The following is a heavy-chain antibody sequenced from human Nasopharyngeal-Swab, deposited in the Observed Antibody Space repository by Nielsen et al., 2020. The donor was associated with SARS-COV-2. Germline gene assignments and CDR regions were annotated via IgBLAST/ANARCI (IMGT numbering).Heavy chain of an antibody. CDR3: ARVVSDNNGWYHFDY. V-gene: IGHV3-66*01. CDR2: IYSYSTT. CDR1: GFTVSGTY. Sequence: GESLKISCAGSGFTVSGTYMAWARQVPGEGLEWVSFIYSYSTTDYADSVKGRFTISRDNSKNTLFLQLNTLRVEDTAVYFCARVVSDNNGWYHFDYWGQGTLVTVSS. D-gene: IGHD6-19*01. J-gene: IGHJ4*02.